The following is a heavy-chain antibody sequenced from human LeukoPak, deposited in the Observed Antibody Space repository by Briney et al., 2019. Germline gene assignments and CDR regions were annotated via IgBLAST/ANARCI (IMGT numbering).Heavy chain of an antibody. CDR1: GFTFSSYA. Sequence: GGSLRLSRAASGFTFSSYAMHWVRQAPGKGLEWVAVISYDGSNKYYADSVKGRFTISRDNSKNTLYLQMNSLRAEDTAVYYCAEEARIPYYFDYWGQGTLVTVSS. D-gene: IGHD5-12*01. CDR2: ISYDGSNK. V-gene: IGHV3-30*04. CDR3: AEEARIPYYFDY. J-gene: IGHJ4*02.